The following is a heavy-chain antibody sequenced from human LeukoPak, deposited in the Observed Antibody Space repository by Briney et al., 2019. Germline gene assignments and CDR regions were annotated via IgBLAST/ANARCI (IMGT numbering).Heavy chain of an antibody. J-gene: IGHJ4*02. V-gene: IGHV1-69*13. CDR3: ARDARLGDQWLGKP. CDR1: GGTFSSYA. CDR2: IIPIFGTA. Sequence: SGKVSCTASGGTFSSYAISWVRQAPGQGLEWMGGIIPIFGTANYAQKFQGRVTITADESTSTAYMELSSLRSEDTAVYYCARDARLGDQWLGKPWGQGTLVTVSS. D-gene: IGHD3-16*01.